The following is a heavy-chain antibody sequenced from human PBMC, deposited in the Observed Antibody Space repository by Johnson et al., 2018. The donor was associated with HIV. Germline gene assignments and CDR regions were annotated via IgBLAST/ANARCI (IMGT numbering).Heavy chain of an antibody. J-gene: IGHJ3*02. Sequence: QVQLVESGGGVVQPGRSLRLSCAASGFTFSSYAMHWVRQAPRKGLEWVAVISYDGSNKYYADSVKGRFTISRDNSKNTLYLQMNSLRAEATAVYYCARDGGSPILVWDDAFDIWGQGTMVTVSS. V-gene: IGHV3-30*04. CDR2: ISYDGSNK. D-gene: IGHD2-15*01. CDR3: ARDGGSPILVWDDAFDI. CDR1: GFTFSSYA.